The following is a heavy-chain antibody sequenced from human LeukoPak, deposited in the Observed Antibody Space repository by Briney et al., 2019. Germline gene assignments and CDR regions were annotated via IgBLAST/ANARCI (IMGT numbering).Heavy chain of an antibody. CDR1: GFTFSSYA. CDR3: ANGQWLADYYFDY. J-gene: IGHJ4*02. D-gene: IGHD6-19*01. V-gene: IGHV3-23*01. Sequence: GGSLRLSCAASGFTFSSYAMSWVRQAPGKGLESVSAISGSGGSTYYADSVKGRFTISRDNSKNTLYLQMNSLRAEDTAVYYCANGQWLADYYFDYWGQGTLVTVSS. CDR2: ISGSGGST.